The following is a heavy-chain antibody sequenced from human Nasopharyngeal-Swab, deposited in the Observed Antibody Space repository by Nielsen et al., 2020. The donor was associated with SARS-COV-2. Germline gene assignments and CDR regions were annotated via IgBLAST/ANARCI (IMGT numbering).Heavy chain of an antibody. V-gene: IGHV3-30-3*01. CDR3: ARGDDFISADH. J-gene: IGHJ5*02. Sequence: VRQAPGKGLEWVAVISYDGSNKYYADSVKGRFTISRDNSKNTLYLQMNSLRAEDTAVYYCARGDDFISADHWGQGTLVTVSS. D-gene: IGHD3-3*01. CDR2: ISYDGSNK.